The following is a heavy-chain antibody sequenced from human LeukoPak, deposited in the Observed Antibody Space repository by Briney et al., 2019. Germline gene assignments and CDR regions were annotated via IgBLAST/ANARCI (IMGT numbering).Heavy chain of an antibody. Sequence: TGGSLRLSCAASGFTFSKAWMSWVRQAPGKGLERVGHIKSKADGGTTDYAAPVKGRFTVSRDDSKNTLYLQMNSLKTEDTAVYYCIKDPKYYYDSSGPEDYWGQGTLVTVSS. CDR2: IKSKADGGTT. V-gene: IGHV3-15*01. CDR3: IKDPKYYYDSSGPEDY. CDR1: GFTFSKAW. D-gene: IGHD3-22*01. J-gene: IGHJ4*02.